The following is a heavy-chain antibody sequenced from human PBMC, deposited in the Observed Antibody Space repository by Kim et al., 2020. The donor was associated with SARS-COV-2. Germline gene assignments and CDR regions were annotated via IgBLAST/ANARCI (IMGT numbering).Heavy chain of an antibody. CDR2: ISYSGTT. Sequence: SETLSLTCTVSGGTISSYYWSWIRRPPGKGLEWIGYISYSGTTNYNLSLESRVTMSQDTSKNHFSLKLSSLTAADTAVYYCSRHKDVLTGPDYWGQGTVV. V-gene: IGHV4-59*08. J-gene: IGHJ4*02. D-gene: IGHD3-9*01. CDR3: SRHKDVLTGPDY. CDR1: GGTISSYY.